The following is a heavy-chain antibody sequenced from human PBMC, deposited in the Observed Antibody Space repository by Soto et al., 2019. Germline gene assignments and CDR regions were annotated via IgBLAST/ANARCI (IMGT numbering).Heavy chain of an antibody. CDR1: GFSLTTSGVG. Sequence: QITLKESGPTLVKPTQTLTLTCTFSGFSLTTSGVGVGWIRQPPGKALEWLALIYWNDDKRFSPSLKSRLTITKDTSKNQVVLTMSNMDPVDTATYSCAYKGSLYDSNVYFYYFDYWGQGTLVTVSS. V-gene: IGHV2-5*01. D-gene: IGHD3-22*01. J-gene: IGHJ4*02. CDR3: AYKGSLYDSNVYFYYFDY. CDR2: IYWNDDK.